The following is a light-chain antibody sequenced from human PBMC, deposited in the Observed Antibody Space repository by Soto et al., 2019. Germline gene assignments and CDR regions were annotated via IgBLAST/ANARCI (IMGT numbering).Light chain of an antibody. V-gene: IGLV1-44*01. Sequence: QSVLTQTPSASGTPGQRVTISCSGRSSNIGNNIVNWYQQLPGTAPRRLIHSNNRRPSGVPDRFSGSKSGTSASLAINGLQSEDEADYYCAAWDASLSACVFGNGTKVTVL. CDR1: SSNIGNNI. CDR2: SNN. J-gene: IGLJ1*01. CDR3: AAWDASLSACV.